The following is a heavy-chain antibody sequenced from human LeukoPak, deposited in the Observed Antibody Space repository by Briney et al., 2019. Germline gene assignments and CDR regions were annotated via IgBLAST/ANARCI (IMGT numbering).Heavy chain of an antibody. CDR2: ISHDGSDK. Sequence: GGSLRLSCAASGLTFSSHAMHWVRQAPGKGLEWVAVISHDGSDKHYTDSVKGRFTISRDNPGNTLYLQMNSLRAEDTAVYYCAREPGPGYFDYWGQGTLVTVSS. D-gene: IGHD1-14*01. CDR1: GLTFSSHA. J-gene: IGHJ4*02. V-gene: IGHV3-30-3*01. CDR3: AREPGPGYFDY.